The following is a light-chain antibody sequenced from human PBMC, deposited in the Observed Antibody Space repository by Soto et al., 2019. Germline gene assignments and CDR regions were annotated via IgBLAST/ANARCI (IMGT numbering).Light chain of an antibody. CDR3: QKYNSAPFT. V-gene: IGKV1-27*01. Sequence: EIQMTQSPSSLSASVGDRVTITCRASQGISNYLAWYQQKPGKVPKLLIYDASTLQSGVSSRFSGSGSGTDFALTISSLQHEDVASYYCQKYNSAPFTFGPGTKVDIK. CDR2: DAS. CDR1: QGISNY. J-gene: IGKJ3*01.